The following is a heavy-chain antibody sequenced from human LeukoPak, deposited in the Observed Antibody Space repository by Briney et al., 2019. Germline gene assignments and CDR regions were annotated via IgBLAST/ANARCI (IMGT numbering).Heavy chain of an antibody. CDR2: IYPPTGGT. D-gene: IGHD3-16*01. V-gene: IGHV1-2*02. CDR3: VRENWYYDH. J-gene: IGHJ4*02. CDR1: GYTFTAYH. Sequence: GASVKVSCKTSGYTFTAYHVHWVRQAPGQGLEFMGWIYPPTGGTVLAEKFQGRVIMTRDTSITTASMELSGLNFDDTAVYYCVRENWYYDHWGQGTLVTVSS.